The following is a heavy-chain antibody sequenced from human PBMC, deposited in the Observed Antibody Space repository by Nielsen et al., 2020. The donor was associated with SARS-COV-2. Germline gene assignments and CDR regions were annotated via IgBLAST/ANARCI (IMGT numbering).Heavy chain of an antibody. V-gene: IGHV3-20*04. CDR3: ARGGVLWFAELPDY. J-gene: IGHJ4*02. D-gene: IGHD3-10*01. CDR1: GFTFDDYG. CDR2: INWSGDNT. Sequence: GGSLRLSCAASGFTFDDYGMSWVRQAPGKGLEWVSGINWSGDNTGYADSMKGRFTISRDNAKNSLFLQMNSLRAKDTAFYYCARGGVLWFAELPDYWGQGTLVTVSS.